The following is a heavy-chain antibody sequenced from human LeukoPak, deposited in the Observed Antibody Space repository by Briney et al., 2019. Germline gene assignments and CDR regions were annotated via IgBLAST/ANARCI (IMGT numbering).Heavy chain of an antibody. Sequence: GGSLRLSCAASGFTFSSYGMHWVRQALGKGLEWVSYISSSGSTIYYADSVKGRFTISRDNAKNPLYLQMNSLRAEDTAVYYCAELGITMVGGVWGKGTTVTISS. J-gene: IGHJ6*04. CDR3: AELGITMVGGV. D-gene: IGHD3-10*02. CDR1: GFTFSSYG. V-gene: IGHV3-48*04. CDR2: ISSSGSTI.